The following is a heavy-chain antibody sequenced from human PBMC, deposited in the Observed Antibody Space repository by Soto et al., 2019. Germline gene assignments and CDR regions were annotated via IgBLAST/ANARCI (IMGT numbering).Heavy chain of an antibody. V-gene: IGHV3-33*01. CDR2: IWYDGSNK. D-gene: IGHD2-2*01. CDR1: GFTFSSYG. CDR3: ARERSIVVPAAMKLDVDYYGMDV. Sequence: PGGSLRLSCAASGFTFSSYGMHWVRQAPGKGLEWVAVIWYDGSNKYYADSVKGRFTISRDNSKNTLYLQMNSLRAEDTAVYYCARERSIVVPAAMKLDVDYYGMDVWGQGTTVTVSS. J-gene: IGHJ6*02.